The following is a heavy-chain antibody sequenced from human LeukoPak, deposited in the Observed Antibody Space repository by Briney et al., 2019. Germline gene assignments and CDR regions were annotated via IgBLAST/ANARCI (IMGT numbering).Heavy chain of an antibody. CDR3: ARLGVVVTALYYFDY. J-gene: IGHJ4*02. CDR1: GGSISSSSYY. V-gene: IGHV4-39*07. CDR2: IYYSGST. Sequence: PSETLSLTCTVSGGSISSSSYYWGWIRQPPGKGLEWIGSIYYSGSTYYNPSLKSRVTISVDTSKNQFSLKLSSVTAADTAVYYCARLGVVVTALYYFDYWGQGTLVTVSS. D-gene: IGHD2-21*02.